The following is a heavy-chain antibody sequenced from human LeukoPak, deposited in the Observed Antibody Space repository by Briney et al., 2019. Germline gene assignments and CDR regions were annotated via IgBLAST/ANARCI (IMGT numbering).Heavy chain of an antibody. CDR1: EYTFTDYA. Sequence: ASVKVSCKASEYTFTDYAINWVRQAPGQRLEWMGWINAGNGNTRYSQNFQGRVTITADESTSTAYMELSSLRSEDTAVYYCARDRWGMYYFDYWGQGTLVTVSS. CDR3: ARDRWGMYYFDY. J-gene: IGHJ4*02. CDR2: INAGNGNT. D-gene: IGHD4-23*01. V-gene: IGHV1-3*01.